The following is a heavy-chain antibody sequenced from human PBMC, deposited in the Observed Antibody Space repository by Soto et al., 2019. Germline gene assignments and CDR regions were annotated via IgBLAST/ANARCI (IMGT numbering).Heavy chain of an antibody. D-gene: IGHD6-19*01. CDR1: GFSFSSYA. J-gene: IGHJ1*01. CDR3: PKVAPPNSSGFQQ. CDR2: ISGSVGST. V-gene: IGHV3-23*01. Sequence: VCLRLSCAACGFSFSSYAMSWVRQAPGKGLEWVSAISGSVGSTYYADSVKGRFTISRDNSKNTLYLQMNSLRAEDTAVYYCPKVAPPNSSGFQQCGQRTLVTVPS.